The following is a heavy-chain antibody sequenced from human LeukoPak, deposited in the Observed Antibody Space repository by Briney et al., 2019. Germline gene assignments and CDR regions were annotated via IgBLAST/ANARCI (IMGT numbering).Heavy chain of an antibody. CDR2: IYPSGST. CDR1: GDSISSSYW. Sequence: TSETLSLTCAVSGDSISSSYWWSWVRQPPGKGLEWIGEIYPSGSTNYNPSLKSLVTISVDKSKNQISLKLSSVTAADTAVYYCARAAWRGSNSRDAFDIWGQGTVVTVSS. J-gene: IGHJ3*02. V-gene: IGHV4-4*02. CDR3: ARAAWRGSNSRDAFDI. D-gene: IGHD4/OR15-4a*01.